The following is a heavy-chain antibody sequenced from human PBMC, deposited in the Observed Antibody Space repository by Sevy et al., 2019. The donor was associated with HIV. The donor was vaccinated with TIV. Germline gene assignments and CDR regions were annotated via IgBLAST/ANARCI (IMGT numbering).Heavy chain of an antibody. Sequence: GESLKISCAASGFTFSSYSMNWVRQAPGKGLEWLSYIDSRSSNIYDADSVKGRFTVSRDNAKNSLYVQMNSLRGEDTAVYYCAREGGYTDQGMDVWGQGTTVTVSS. CDR3: AREGGYTDQGMDV. CDR1: GFTFSSYS. CDR2: IDSRSSNI. V-gene: IGHV3-48*01. J-gene: IGHJ6*02. D-gene: IGHD5-12*01.